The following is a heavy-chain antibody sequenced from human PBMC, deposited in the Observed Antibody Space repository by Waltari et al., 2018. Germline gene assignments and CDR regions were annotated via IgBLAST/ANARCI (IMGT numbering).Heavy chain of an antibody. D-gene: IGHD6-6*01. Sequence: VQLVESGGGLVQPGGSLRLSCAASGFTFSSYWMHWVRQAPGKGLVWVSRINSDGSSTSYADSVKGRFTISRDNAKNTLYLQMNSLRAEDTAVYYCARKQLGLNYYYYGMDVWGQGTTVTVSS. J-gene: IGHJ6*02. CDR1: GFTFSSYW. V-gene: IGHV3-74*01. CDR3: ARKQLGLNYYYYGMDV. CDR2: INSDGSST.